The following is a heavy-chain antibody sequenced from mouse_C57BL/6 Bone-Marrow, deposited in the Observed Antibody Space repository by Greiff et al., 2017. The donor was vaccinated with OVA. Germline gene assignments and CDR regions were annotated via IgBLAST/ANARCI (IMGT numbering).Heavy chain of an antibody. CDR2: IYPRSGNT. V-gene: IGHV1-81*01. CDR3: ARGTTVVAGIDD. J-gene: IGHJ2*01. CDR1: GYTFTSYG. D-gene: IGHD1-1*01. Sequence: VQLQQSGAELARPGASVKLSCKASGYTFTSYGISWVKQRTGQGLEWIGEIYPRSGNTYYNEKFKGKATLTADKSSSTAYMELRSLTSEDSAVYFCARGTTVVAGIDDWGQGTTLTVSS.